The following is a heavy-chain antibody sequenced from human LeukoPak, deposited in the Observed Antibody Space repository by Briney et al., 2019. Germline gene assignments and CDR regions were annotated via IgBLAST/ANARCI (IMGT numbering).Heavy chain of an antibody. CDR1: GYTFPSYG. V-gene: IGHV1-8*02. D-gene: IGHD3-3*01. CDR3: ARNARANYDCWSGYGKYGMDV. J-gene: IGHJ6*02. CDR2: INPNSGGT. Sequence: GASVKDSCKASGYTFPSYGISWVRQAPGQGLAWMGWINPNSGGTNYAQKFQGRVTMTRNTSISTAYMELSSLRSEDTAVYYCARNARANYDCWSGYGKYGMDVWGQGTTVTVSS.